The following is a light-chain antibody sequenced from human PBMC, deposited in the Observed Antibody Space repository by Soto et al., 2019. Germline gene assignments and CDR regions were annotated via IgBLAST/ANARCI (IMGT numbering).Light chain of an antibody. J-gene: IGLJ1*01. Sequence: QSVLTQPASVSGSPGQSITISCTGTSSDVGGYNYVSWYQQHPGKAPKLMIYDVSNRPSGVSNRFSGSKSGNTASLTISGLQAEDEADYYCSSYTSSSTLGIYVFGTGTKLTVL. CDR3: SSYTSSSTLGIYV. CDR1: SSDVGGYNY. V-gene: IGLV2-14*01. CDR2: DVS.